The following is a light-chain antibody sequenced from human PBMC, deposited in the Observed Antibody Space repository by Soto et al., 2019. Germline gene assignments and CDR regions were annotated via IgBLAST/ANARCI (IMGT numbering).Light chain of an antibody. CDR2: DVS. V-gene: IGLV2-14*01. Sequence: QSALTQPASVSGSLGQSITISCTGTSSDVGSYNRVSWYQQPPGKAPKLMIFDVSYRPSGVSDRFSGSKSGNTASLTISGLQAEDEADYYCSSYTNSSPYVFGSGTKLTVL. J-gene: IGLJ1*01. CDR1: SSDVGSYNR. CDR3: SSYTNSSPYV.